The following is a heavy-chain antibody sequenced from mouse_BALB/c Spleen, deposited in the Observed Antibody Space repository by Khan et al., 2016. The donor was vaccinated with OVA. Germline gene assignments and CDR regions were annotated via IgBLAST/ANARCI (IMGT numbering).Heavy chain of an antibody. D-gene: IGHD2-4*01. V-gene: IGHV3-2*02. J-gene: IGHJ3*01. CDR2: INYSGNT. Sequence: VQLKESGPGLVKPSQSLSLTCTVTGYSITSEYAWNWIRQFPGNKLEWMGYINYSGNTRFNPSLKSRTSITRDTSKNQFFLQLNSVTTGDSATYYCARKDYYDYDPFPYWGQGTLVTVSA. CDR1: GYSITSEYA. CDR3: ARKDYYDYDPFPY.